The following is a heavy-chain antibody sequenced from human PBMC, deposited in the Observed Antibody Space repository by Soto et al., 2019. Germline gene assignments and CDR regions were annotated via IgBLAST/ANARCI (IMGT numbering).Heavy chain of an antibody. CDR1: GYTFTSYG. CDR2: INAYNGNT. D-gene: IGHD3-16*01. V-gene: IGHV1-18*01. J-gene: IGHJ6*02. Sequence: ASVKVSCKASGYTFTSYGISWVRQAPGQGLEWMGWINAYNGNTNYAQKLQGRVTMTTDTSTSTAYMELSSLRSDDTAVYYCAREPTAYLRIYYYYGMDVWGQGTTVTVSS. CDR3: AREPTAYLRIYYYYGMDV.